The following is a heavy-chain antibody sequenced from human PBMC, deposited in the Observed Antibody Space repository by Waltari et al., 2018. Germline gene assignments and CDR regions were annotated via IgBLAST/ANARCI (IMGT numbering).Heavy chain of an antibody. CDR1: GYTFRAYV. Sequence: QVRLVQSGDGVKKPGASVKVSCKASGYTFRAYVMLWVRQAPGQGIEWMGLIEPNSGGTNYAQKFQGRVTMTRDTSISTIYMELRRLTFDDTALYYCARDASTAVPEGDAFDIWGQGTMVAVSA. V-gene: IGHV1-2*06. J-gene: IGHJ3*02. CDR3: ARDASTAVPEGDAFDI. CDR2: IEPNSGGT. D-gene: IGHD6-19*01.